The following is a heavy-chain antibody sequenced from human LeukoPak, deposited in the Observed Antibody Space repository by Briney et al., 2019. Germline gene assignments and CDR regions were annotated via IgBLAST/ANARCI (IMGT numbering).Heavy chain of an antibody. D-gene: IGHD2-21*01. CDR2: INPNSGGT. J-gene: IGHJ6*02. V-gene: IGHV1-2*04. Sequence: ASVKVSCKASGYTFTGYYMHWVRQAPGQGLEWMGWINPNSGGTNYAQKFQGWVTMTRDTSISTAYMELSRLRSDDTAVYYCARAYIPGYYYGMDVWGQGTTVTVSS. CDR3: ARAYIPGYYYGMDV. CDR1: GYTFTGYY.